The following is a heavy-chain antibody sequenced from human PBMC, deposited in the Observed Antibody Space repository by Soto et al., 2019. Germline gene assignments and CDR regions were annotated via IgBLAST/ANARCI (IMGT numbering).Heavy chain of an antibody. CDR1: GFTFSSYA. J-gene: IGHJ4*02. D-gene: IGHD3-22*01. V-gene: IGHV3-23*01. Sequence: EVQLLESGGGLVQPGGSLRLSCAASGFTFSSYAMSWVRQAPGKGLEWVSAISGSGGSTYYADSVKGRFTISRDNSKNTLYLQMNSLRAEDTAVYYCAKDFYDSSGYALWRWYFDYWGQGTLVTVSS. CDR2: ISGSGGST. CDR3: AKDFYDSSGYALWRWYFDY.